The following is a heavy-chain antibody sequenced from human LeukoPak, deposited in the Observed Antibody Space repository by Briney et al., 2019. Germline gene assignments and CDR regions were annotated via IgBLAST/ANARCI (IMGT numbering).Heavy chain of an antibody. CDR3: ARKDRWYYGSGSYYDY. CDR2: ISSSGSTR. D-gene: IGHD3-10*01. V-gene: IGHV3-48*03. J-gene: IGHJ4*02. CDR1: GLTFSSYE. Sequence: GGSLRLSCAASGLTFSSYEMNWVRQAPGKGLEWVSYISSSGSTRYYADSVKGRFTISRDNAKNSLYLQMNSLRAEDTAVYYRARKDRWYYGSGSYYDYWGQGTLVTVSS.